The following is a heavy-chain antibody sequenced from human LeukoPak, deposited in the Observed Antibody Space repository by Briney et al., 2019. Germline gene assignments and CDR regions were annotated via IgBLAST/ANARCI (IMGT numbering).Heavy chain of an antibody. J-gene: IGHJ4*02. CDR1: GFTFSTYE. CDR2: ISGDGVST. CDR3: ARESGKFDY. Sequence: GGSLRLSCAASGFTFSTYEMNWVRQAPGEGLEWVSLISGDGVSTFYADSVKGRFSISRDNSKNSLSLEMNSLRTEDTAMYYCARESGKFDYWGQGTLVAVSS. V-gene: IGHV3-43*02.